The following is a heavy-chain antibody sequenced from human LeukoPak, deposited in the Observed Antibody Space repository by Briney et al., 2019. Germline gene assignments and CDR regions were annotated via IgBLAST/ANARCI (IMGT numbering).Heavy chain of an antibody. V-gene: IGHV3-30-3*01. J-gene: IGHJ5*02. D-gene: IGHD3-22*01. CDR1: GFTFSSYA. CDR2: ISYDGSNK. Sequence: GGSLRLSCAASGFTFSSYAMHWVRQAPGKGLEWVAVISYDGSNKYYADSVKGRFTISRDNSKNTLYLQMNSLRAEDTAVYYCARGARNYYESSGSRFDPWGQGTLVTVSS. CDR3: ARGARNYYESSGSRFDP.